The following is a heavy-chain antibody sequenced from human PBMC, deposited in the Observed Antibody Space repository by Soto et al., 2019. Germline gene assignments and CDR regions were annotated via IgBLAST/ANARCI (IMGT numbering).Heavy chain of an antibody. CDR3: ARDAGCSGGSCYPIYYYYYYMDV. D-gene: IGHD2-15*01. Sequence: EVQLVESGGGLVQPGGSLRLSCAASGFTFSSYAMHWVRQAPGKGLEYVSAISSNGGSIYYANSVKGRFTISRDNSKNTLYLQMGSLRAEDMAVYYCARDAGCSGGSCYPIYYYYYYMDVWGKGTTVTVSS. V-gene: IGHV3-64*01. J-gene: IGHJ6*03. CDR2: ISSNGGSI. CDR1: GFTFSSYA.